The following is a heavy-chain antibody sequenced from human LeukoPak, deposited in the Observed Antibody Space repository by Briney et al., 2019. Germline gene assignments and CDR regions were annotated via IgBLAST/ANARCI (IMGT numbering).Heavy chain of an antibody. V-gene: IGHV3-21*06. Sequence: PGGSLRLSCAASGFTFSGYAMNWVRQAPGKGLEWVSSINGGGNTFYADSVKGRFAISRDNAKNSLYLQMNGLRAEDTAVYYCARGRRRHQRHYYFDYWGQGTLVTVSS. D-gene: IGHD1-1*01. J-gene: IGHJ4*02. CDR1: GFTFSGYA. CDR3: ARGRRRHQRHYYFDY. CDR2: INGGGNT.